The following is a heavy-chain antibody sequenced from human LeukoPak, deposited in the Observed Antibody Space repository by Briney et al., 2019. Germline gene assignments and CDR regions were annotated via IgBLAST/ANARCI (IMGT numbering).Heavy chain of an antibody. D-gene: IGHD5-12*01. J-gene: IGHJ4*02. CDR2: ISAYNGNT. V-gene: IGHV1-18*01. CDR1: GYTFTSYG. CDR3: ARIGDIVATGGFDY. Sequence: GASVKVSCKASGYTFTSYGISWVRQAPGHGLEWMGWISAYNGNTNYAQKLQGRVTMTTDTSTSTAYMELRSLRSDDTAVYYCARIGDIVATGGFDYWGQGTLVTVSS.